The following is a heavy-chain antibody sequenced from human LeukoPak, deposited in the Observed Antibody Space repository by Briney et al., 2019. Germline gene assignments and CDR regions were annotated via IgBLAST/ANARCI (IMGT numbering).Heavy chain of an antibody. CDR2: ISSSSSYI. V-gene: IGHV3-21*01. CDR1: GFXFSSYS. J-gene: IGHJ4*02. Sequence: GGSLRLSCAASGFXFSSYSMNWVRQAPGKGLEWVSSISSSSSYIYYADSVKGRFTISRDNAKNSLYLQMNSLRAEDTAVYYCARGGRSVLYYFDYWGQGTLVTVSS. CDR3: ARGGRSVLYYFDY. D-gene: IGHD3-16*01.